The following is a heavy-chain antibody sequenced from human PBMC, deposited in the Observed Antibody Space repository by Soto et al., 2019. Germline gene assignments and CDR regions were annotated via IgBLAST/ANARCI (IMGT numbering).Heavy chain of an antibody. CDR2: INPNSGGT. J-gene: IGHJ4*02. CDR3: ARRRLELESELFDY. V-gene: IGHV1-2*04. D-gene: IGHD1-7*01. Sequence: ASVKVSCKASGYTFTGYYMHWVRQAPGQGLEWMGWINPNSGGTNYAQKFQGWVTMTRDTSISTAYMELSRLRSDDTAVYYCARRRLELESELFDYWGQGTQVTVSS. CDR1: GYTFTGYY.